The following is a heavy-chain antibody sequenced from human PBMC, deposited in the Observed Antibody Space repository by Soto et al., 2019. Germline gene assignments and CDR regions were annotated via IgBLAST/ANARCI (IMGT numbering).Heavy chain of an antibody. V-gene: IGHV3-23*01. Sequence: PGGSLRLSCVASGFTFSSYAMSWVRQAPGKGLEWVSGIRSSGDKTYYADSVKGRFTISRDNSKNTLYLQMNSLRAEDTAVYYCANTYQLMVALDAFDIWGQGTMVTVSS. CDR2: IRSSGDKT. J-gene: IGHJ3*02. CDR3: ANTYQLMVALDAFDI. CDR1: GFTFSSYA. D-gene: IGHD2-2*01.